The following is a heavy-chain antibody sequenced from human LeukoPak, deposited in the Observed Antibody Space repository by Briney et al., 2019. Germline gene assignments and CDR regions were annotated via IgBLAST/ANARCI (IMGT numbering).Heavy chain of an antibody. J-gene: IGHJ4*02. V-gene: IGHV3-74*01. CDR2: MNSDGSGT. CDR3: ARGSSGYPGY. D-gene: IGHD3-22*01. CDR1: GLTLSNYW. Sequence: GGSLRLSCAASGLTLSNYWMHWVRQAPGKGLVWVSRMNSDGSGTSYADSVKGRFTISRDNAKNTLYLQMNSLKAEDTAVYYCARGSSGYPGYWGQGTLVTVSS.